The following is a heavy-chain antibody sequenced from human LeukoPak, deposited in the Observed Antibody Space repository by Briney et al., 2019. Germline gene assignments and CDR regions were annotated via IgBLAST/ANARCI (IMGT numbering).Heavy chain of an antibody. D-gene: IGHD5-12*01. CDR2: ISTSGST. J-gene: IGHJ4*02. V-gene: IGHV4-61*02. CDR1: GGSINSGSYY. CDR3: TRDSSGYDWFYDY. Sequence: SPTLPLTCTVSGGSINSGSYYWSWIRQPAGKGLEWIGRISTSGSTNYNPSLKSRVTMSVDTSKNQFSLMLSSVTAADTAVYYCTRDSSGYDWFYDYWGQGTLVTVSS.